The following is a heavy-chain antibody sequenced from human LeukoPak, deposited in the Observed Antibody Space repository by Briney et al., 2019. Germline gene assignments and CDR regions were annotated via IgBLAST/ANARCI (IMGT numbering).Heavy chain of an antibody. J-gene: IGHJ4*02. Sequence: GGSLRLSCAASGFTFSSYAMGWVRQAPGKGLEWVSTINNSGGSTYYADSVKGRFTISRDNSKNTLYLQMNSLRAEDTAVYYCAKAPPDSADYWGQGTLVTVSS. CDR3: AKAPPDSADY. V-gene: IGHV3-23*01. CDR2: INNSGGST. D-gene: IGHD3-22*01. CDR1: GFTFSSYA.